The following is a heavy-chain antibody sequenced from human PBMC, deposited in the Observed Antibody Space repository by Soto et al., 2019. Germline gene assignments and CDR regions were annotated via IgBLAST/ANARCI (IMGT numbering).Heavy chain of an antibody. CDR3: ASAEVTAVFGF. CDR1: GVAFSNYA. V-gene: IGHV3-23*01. CDR2: IRGNGDRT. J-gene: IGHJ4*02. Sequence: EEQLLESGGALVVPGGSLRLSCAASGVAFSNYAMTWVRQAPGKGLEWVSTIRGNGDRTYYAESVKGRFTISRDNSKSTLFLQMNSLRADDTAVYFCASAEVTAVFGFWGQGTLVTVSS. D-gene: IGHD2-21*02.